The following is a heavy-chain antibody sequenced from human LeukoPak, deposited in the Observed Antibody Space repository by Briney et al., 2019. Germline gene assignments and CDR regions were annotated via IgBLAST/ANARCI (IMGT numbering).Heavy chain of an antibody. CDR3: ARAIPSITIFGVGYGMDV. CDR2: IYYSGST. V-gene: IGHV4-59*01. CDR1: GGSISSYY. J-gene: IGHJ6*02. D-gene: IGHD3-3*01. Sequence: PSETLSLTCTVSGGSISSYYWSWIRQPPGKGLEWIGYIYYSGSTNYNPSLKSRVTISVDTSKNQFSLKLSSVTAADTAVYYCARAIPSITIFGVGYGMDVWGQGTTVTVSS.